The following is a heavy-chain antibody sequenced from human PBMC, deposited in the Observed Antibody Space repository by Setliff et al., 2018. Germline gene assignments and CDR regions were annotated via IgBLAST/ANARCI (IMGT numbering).Heavy chain of an antibody. V-gene: IGHV4-59*01. D-gene: IGHD5-18*01. Sequence: ETLSLTCTVSGGSISPYFWSWIRQPPGEGLEWIGYIYHNGNTNFNPSLKTRVSMSVDTSKNQIALNLKSVTAADTAVYYCARDRTAYSYGLDVWGQGTTVTVSS. CDR1: GGSISPYF. CDR2: IYHNGNT. J-gene: IGHJ6*02. CDR3: ARDRTAYSYGLDV.